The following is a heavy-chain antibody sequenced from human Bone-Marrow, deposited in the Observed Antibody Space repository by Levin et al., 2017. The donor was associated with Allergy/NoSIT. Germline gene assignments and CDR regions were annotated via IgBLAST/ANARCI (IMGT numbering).Heavy chain of an antibody. CDR2: IYPDDSDT. Sequence: KVSCKGSGYSFTSYWIGWVRQMPGKGLEWMGIIYPDDSDTRYSPSFQGQVTISADKSISTAYLQWSSLKASDTAMYYCARPRERSGAAIPPAFAFDIWGQGTMVNVSS. D-gene: IGHD2-15*01. CDR3: ARPRERSGAAIPPAFAFDI. J-gene: IGHJ3*02. V-gene: IGHV5-51*01. CDR1: GYSFTSYW.